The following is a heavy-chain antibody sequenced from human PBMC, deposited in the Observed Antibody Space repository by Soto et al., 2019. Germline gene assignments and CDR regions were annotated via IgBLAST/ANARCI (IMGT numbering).Heavy chain of an antibody. V-gene: IGHV4-30-4*01. CDR1: GGSISSGDYY. CDR3: ARETPPYCSGGSCYGNWFDP. Sequence: SETLSLTCTVSGGSISSGDYYWSWIRQPPGKGLEWIGYIYYSGSTYYNPSLKSRVTISVDTSKNQFSLKLSSVTAADTAVYYCARETPPYCSGGSCYGNWFDPWGQGTLVTVSS. CDR2: IYYSGST. J-gene: IGHJ5*02. D-gene: IGHD2-15*01.